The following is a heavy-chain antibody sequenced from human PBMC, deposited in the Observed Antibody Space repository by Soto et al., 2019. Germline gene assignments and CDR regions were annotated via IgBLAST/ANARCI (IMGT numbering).Heavy chain of an antibody. J-gene: IGHJ5*02. CDR2: INHSGST. D-gene: IGHD3-10*01. CDR3: ARNSSGSPSWFDP. Sequence: SETLSLTCAVYGGSFSGYYWSWIRQPPGKGLEWIGEINHSGSTNYNPSLKSRVTISVDTSKNQFSLKLSSVTAADTAVYYCARNSSGSPSWFDPWGQGTRVTVSS. V-gene: IGHV4-34*01. CDR1: GGSFSGYY.